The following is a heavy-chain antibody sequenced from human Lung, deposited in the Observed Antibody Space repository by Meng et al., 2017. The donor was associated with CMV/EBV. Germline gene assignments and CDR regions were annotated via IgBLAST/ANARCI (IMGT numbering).Heavy chain of an antibody. Sequence: GGSLGLXCTVSGCTFDNYAMSWVRQAPGKGLEWVSVISGIGGNSYYAESVKGRFTVSRDNSKNTLYLHMNGLIADDTAVYYCAKAVVPVYYYYGMDVWARGTXVTVSS. V-gene: IGHV3-23*01. D-gene: IGHD2-15*01. CDR2: ISGIGGNS. J-gene: IGHJ6*02. CDR1: GCTFDNYA. CDR3: AKAVVPVYYYYGMDV.